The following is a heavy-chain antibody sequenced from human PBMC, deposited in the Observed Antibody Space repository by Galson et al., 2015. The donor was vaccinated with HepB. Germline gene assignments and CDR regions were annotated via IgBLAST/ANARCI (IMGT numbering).Heavy chain of an antibody. CDR1: GGSIYTYY. V-gene: IGHV4-4*07. J-gene: IGHJ6*02. CDR3: ARDWIFDEDHLGMEV. Sequence: TLSLTCSVSGGSIYTYYWSWVRQPAGKGLEWMGRIHTSGSTTRNPSLKSRVTMSVDMSKNQISLRLTSVTAADTAVYYCARDWIFDEDHLGMEVWGQGTAVTVSS. D-gene: IGHD3-3*01. CDR2: IHTSGST.